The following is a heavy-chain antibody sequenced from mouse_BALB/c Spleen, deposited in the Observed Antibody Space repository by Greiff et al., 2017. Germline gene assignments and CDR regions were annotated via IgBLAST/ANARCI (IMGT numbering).Heavy chain of an antibody. CDR2: IRNKANGYTT. CDR3: ARVLYYYGSSPYAMDY. D-gene: IGHD1-1*01. CDR1: GFTFTDYY. V-gene: IGHV7-3*02. Sequence: EVKLVESGGGLVQPGGSLRLSCATSGFTFTDYYMSWVRQPPGKALEWLGFIRNKANGYTTEYSASVKGRFTISRDNSQSILYLQMNTLRAEDSATYYCARVLYYYGSSPYAMDYWGQGTSVTVSS. J-gene: IGHJ4*01.